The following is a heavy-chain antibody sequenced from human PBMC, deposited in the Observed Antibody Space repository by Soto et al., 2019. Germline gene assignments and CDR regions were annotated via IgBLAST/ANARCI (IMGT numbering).Heavy chain of an antibody. CDR2: ISWDGGST. CDR3: AKDIAGSGWYSLDY. J-gene: IGHJ4*02. Sequence: GGSLRLSCAVSGFTFDDYTMHWVRQAPGKGLEWLSLISWDGGSTYYADSVKGRFTISRDNSKDSLFLQMNSLRAEDTALYYCAKDIAGSGWYSLDYWGQGTLVTVSS. D-gene: IGHD6-19*01. CDR1: GFTFDDYT. V-gene: IGHV3-43*01.